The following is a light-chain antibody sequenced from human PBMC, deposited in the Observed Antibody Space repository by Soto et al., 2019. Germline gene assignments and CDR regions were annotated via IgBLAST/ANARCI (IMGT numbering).Light chain of an antibody. Sequence: ETLMTQSPATLSASPGERVTLSCRASQNINFNLAWYQQKPGQAPRVLIYGASSRASGIPDRFSGSGSGTDFTLTIIRLEHDDVAFYCCQQYHNWPPLTFGGGTRVEIK. CDR1: QNINFN. V-gene: IGKV3-15*01. J-gene: IGKJ4*01. CDR3: QQYHNWPPLT. CDR2: GAS.